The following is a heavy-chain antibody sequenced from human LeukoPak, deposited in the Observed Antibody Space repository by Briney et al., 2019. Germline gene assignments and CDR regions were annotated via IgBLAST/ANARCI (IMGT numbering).Heavy chain of an antibody. CDR2: IYYSGST. CDR3: ARGKDSSGYYYSTNNWFDP. CDR1: GGSISSYY. J-gene: IGHJ5*02. D-gene: IGHD3-22*01. V-gene: IGHV4-59*08. Sequence: PSETLSLTCTVSGGSISSYYWSWIRQSPGKGLEWIGYIYYSGSTNYNPSLKSRVTISVDTSKNQFSLKLSSVTAADTAVYYCARGKDSSGYYYSTNNWFDPWGQGTLVTVSS.